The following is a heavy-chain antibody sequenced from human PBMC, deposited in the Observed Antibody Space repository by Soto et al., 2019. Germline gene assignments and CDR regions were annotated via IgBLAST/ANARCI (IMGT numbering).Heavy chain of an antibody. CDR1: GGTFSSYA. V-gene: IGHV1-69*13. CDR3: SFSVVSDIYFDY. CDR2: IIPIFGTA. J-gene: IGHJ4*02. D-gene: IGHD2-15*01. Sequence: SVKVSCKASGGTFSSYAISWVRQAPGQGLEWMGGIIPIFGTANYAQKFQGRVTITADESTSTAFMELSSLRSEDTAVYYCSFSVVSDIYFDYWGQGTLVTVSS.